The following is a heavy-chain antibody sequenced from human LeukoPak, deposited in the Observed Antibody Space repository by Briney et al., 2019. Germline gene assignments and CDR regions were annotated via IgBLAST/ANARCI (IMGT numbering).Heavy chain of an antibody. Sequence: GGSLRLSCAASGFTFSTHWMHWVRQVPGKGLVWISRISNDVISTISTSYADSVKGRFTISRDNAKNSLYLQMNSLRAEDTAVYYCARASLWAAAGPGGSDAFDIWGQGTMVTVSS. D-gene: IGHD6-13*01. CDR3: ARASLWAAAGPGGSDAFDI. CDR1: GFTFSTHW. J-gene: IGHJ3*02. V-gene: IGHV3-74*01. CDR2: ISNDVIST.